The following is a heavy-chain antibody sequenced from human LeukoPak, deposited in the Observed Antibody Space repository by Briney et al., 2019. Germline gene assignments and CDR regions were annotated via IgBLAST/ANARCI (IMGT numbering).Heavy chain of an antibody. V-gene: IGHV3-48*01. D-gene: IGHD4-17*01. Sequence: PGGSLRLSCAASGFTFSSYSMNWVRQAPGKGLEWVSYISSSSSTIYYADSVKGRFTISRDNAKNSLYLQMNSLRAEDTAVYYCSRGGDYGDYDYYYYGMDVWGQGTTVTVSS. J-gene: IGHJ6*02. CDR2: ISSSSSTI. CDR1: GFTFSSYS. CDR3: SRGGDYGDYDYYYYGMDV.